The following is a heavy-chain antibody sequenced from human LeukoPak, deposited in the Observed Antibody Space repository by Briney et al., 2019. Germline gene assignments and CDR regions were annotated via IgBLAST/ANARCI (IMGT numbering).Heavy chain of an antibody. CDR3: AKDLLRDGYNLGYFDY. Sequence: GGSLRLSCAASGFTFSSYWMHWVRQAPGKGLEWVSGISWNSGSIGYADSVKGRFTISRDNAKNSLYLQMNSLRAEDTALYYCAKDLLRDGYNLGYFDYWGQGTLVTVSS. CDR2: ISWNSGSI. J-gene: IGHJ4*02. V-gene: IGHV3-9*01. D-gene: IGHD5-24*01. CDR1: GFTFSSYW.